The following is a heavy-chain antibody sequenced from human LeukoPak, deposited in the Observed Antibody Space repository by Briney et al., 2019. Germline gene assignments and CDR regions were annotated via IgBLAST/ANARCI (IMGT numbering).Heavy chain of an antibody. CDR2: ISSSSSYI. Sequence: GGSLRLSCVVSGFTVSSNYMTWVRQAPGKGLEWVSSISSSSSYIYYADSVKGRFTISRDNAKNSLYLQMNSLRAEDTAVYYCARDLGGSYGGGGAFDIWGQGTMVTVSS. J-gene: IGHJ3*02. CDR3: ARDLGGSYGGGGAFDI. CDR1: GFTVSSNY. D-gene: IGHD1-26*01. V-gene: IGHV3-21*01.